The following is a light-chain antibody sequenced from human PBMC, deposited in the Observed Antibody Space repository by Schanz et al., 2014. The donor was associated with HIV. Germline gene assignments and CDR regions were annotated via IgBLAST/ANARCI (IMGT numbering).Light chain of an antibody. Sequence: EIVMTQSPATLSVSLGERVTLSCRSSQSVSNYLAWYQQKPGQAPRLLIYDASNRAAGIPARFSGSGSGTYFTLTISSLQSEDFAVYYCQQYNNWPPLTFGGGTKVEIK. CDR1: QSVSNY. CDR3: QQYNNWPPLT. CDR2: DAS. V-gene: IGKV3D-15*01. J-gene: IGKJ4*01.